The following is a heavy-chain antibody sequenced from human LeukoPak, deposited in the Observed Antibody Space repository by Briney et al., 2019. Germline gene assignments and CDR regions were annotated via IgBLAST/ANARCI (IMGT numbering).Heavy chain of an antibody. CDR3: AKSPDIVVVPAAMFAY. Sequence: PGGSLRLSCAASGFTFSSYAMSWVRQAPGKGLEWVSAISGSGGSTYYADSVKGRFTISRDNSKNTLYLQMNSLRAEDTAVYYCAKSPDIVVVPAAMFAYWGQGTLVTVSS. CDR1: GFTFSSYA. J-gene: IGHJ4*02. V-gene: IGHV3-23*01. CDR2: ISGSGGST. D-gene: IGHD2-2*01.